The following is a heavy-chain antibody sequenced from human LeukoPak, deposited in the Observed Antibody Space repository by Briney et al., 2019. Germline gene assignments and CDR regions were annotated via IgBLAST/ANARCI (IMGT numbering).Heavy chain of an antibody. D-gene: IGHD6-13*01. CDR2: IHPNSGGT. J-gene: IGHJ4*02. V-gene: IGHV1-2*02. CDR1: GYAFTGYY. CDR3: ARDREGSSSWDY. Sequence: GASVKVSCKASGYAFTGYYKHWVRQAPGQGLEWMGWIHPNSGGTNYAQKFQGRVTMTRDTSISTAYMELSRLRSDDTAVYYCARDREGSSSWDYWGQGTLVTVSS.